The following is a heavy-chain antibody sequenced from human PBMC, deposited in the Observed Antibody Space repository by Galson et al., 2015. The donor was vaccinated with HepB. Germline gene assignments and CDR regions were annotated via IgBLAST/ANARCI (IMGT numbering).Heavy chain of an antibody. CDR1: GYTFTGYY. Sequence: SVKVSCKASGYTFTGYYMHWVRQAPGQGLEWMGWINPNSGGTNYAQKFRGWVTMTRDTSISTAYMELSRLRSDDTAVYYCARDNCSGGSCYDAFDIWGQGTMVTVSS. D-gene: IGHD2-15*01. V-gene: IGHV1-2*04. CDR3: ARDNCSGGSCYDAFDI. CDR2: INPNSGGT. J-gene: IGHJ3*02.